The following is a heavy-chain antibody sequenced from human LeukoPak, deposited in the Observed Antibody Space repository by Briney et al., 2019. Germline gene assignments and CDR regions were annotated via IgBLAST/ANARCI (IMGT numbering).Heavy chain of an antibody. J-gene: IGHJ3*02. V-gene: IGHV4-34*01. CDR2: INHSGIT. Sequence: PSETLSLTCAVYGGSFSGYYWSWIRQPTGKGLEWIGEINHSGITNYNPSLKSRVTMSVDTSKNQFSLKLNSVTAADTAVYYCARGALGYCSSSSCYDAFDIWGQGTRVTVSS. CDR3: ARGALGYCSSSSCYDAFDI. D-gene: IGHD2-2*01. CDR1: GGSFSGYY.